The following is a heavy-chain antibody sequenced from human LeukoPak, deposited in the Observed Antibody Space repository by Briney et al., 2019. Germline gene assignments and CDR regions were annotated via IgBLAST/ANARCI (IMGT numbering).Heavy chain of an antibody. CDR2: ISTYNGNT. CDR1: GYTFTSYG. Sequence: ASVKVSCKASGYTFTSYGISWVRQAPGQGLEWMGWISTYNGNTNYAQKLQGRVTMTTDTSTTTAYMELRSLRSDDTAVYYCARVRYYYDSSSLNPYYYYYYMDVWGKGTTVTISS. V-gene: IGHV1-18*01. D-gene: IGHD3-22*01. J-gene: IGHJ6*03. CDR3: ARVRYYYDSSSLNPYYYYYYMDV.